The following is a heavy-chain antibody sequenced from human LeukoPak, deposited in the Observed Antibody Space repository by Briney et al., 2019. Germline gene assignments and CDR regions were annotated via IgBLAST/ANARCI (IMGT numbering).Heavy chain of an antibody. CDR1: GYTFTSYG. D-gene: IGHD2-8*01. V-gene: IGHV1-18*01. Sequence: ASVKVSCKASGYTFTSYGISWVRQAPGQGLEWMGWISAYNGNTNYAQKLQGRVTMTTDTSTSTAYMELRSLRSDDTAVYYCARDIVLMVYAIQSQEFDYWGQGTLVTVSS. CDR3: ARDIVLMVYAIQSQEFDY. CDR2: ISAYNGNT. J-gene: IGHJ4*02.